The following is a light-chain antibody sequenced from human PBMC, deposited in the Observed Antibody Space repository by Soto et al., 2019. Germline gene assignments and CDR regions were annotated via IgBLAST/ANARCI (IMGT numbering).Light chain of an antibody. CDR3: QHYNSNPWT. Sequence: DIQMTQSPSTLSASVGDRVTITCRASQSISSWLAWYQQKPGKAPKLLIYAASSLESGVPSRFSGSRSGTDFTITISSLQPDDFATYYCQHYNSNPWTFGQGTKVEVK. CDR1: QSISSW. V-gene: IGKV1-5*01. CDR2: AAS. J-gene: IGKJ1*01.